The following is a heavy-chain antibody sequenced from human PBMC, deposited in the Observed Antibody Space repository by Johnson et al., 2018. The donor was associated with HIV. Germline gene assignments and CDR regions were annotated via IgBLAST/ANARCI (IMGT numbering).Heavy chain of an antibody. CDR1: GFTVSTNY. V-gene: IGHV3-53*01. J-gene: IGHJ3*02. CDR2: IYSGGSI. Sequence: VQLVESGGGLIQHGGSLTLSCAASGFTVSTNYMSWVRQAPGKGLEWVSVIYSGGSIYYAVSVKGRFTISRDNSKNPLYLQMNSLRAEDTAVYYCARGGIWGSWAFDIWGKGTMVTVSS. D-gene: IGHD3-16*01. CDR3: ARGGIWGSWAFDI.